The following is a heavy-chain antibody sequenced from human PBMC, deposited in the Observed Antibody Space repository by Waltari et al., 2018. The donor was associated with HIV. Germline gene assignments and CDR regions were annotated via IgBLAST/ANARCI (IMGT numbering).Heavy chain of an antibody. V-gene: IGHV1-69*01. CDR1: GGTFSSYA. J-gene: IGHJ4*02. Sequence: QVQLVQSGAEVKKPGSSVKVSCKASGGTFSSYAISWVRQAPGQGLEWMGGSIPIVGTANYAQKFQGRVTITADESTSTAYMELSSLRSEDTAVYYCARGSPDTMVQGVIIPTFDYWGQGTLVTVSS. D-gene: IGHD3-10*01. CDR2: SIPIVGTA. CDR3: ARGSPDTMVQGVIIPTFDY.